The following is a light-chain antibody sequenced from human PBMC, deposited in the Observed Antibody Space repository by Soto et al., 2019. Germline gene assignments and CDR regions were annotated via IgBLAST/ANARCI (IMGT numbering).Light chain of an antibody. CDR1: QSISRW. Sequence: DIQMTQSPSTLSASVGDRVTITCRASQSISRWLAWYRQKPGKVPELLIYETSNLESGVPSRFSGSGSGTEFTLGISILQPDDFATYYCEQDVDYGGLTFGGGTKVEIK. CDR2: ETS. V-gene: IGKV1-5*03. J-gene: IGKJ4*01. CDR3: EQDVDYGGLT.